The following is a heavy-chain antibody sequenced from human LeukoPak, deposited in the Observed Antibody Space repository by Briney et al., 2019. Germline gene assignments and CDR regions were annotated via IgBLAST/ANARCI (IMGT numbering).Heavy chain of an antibody. Sequence: PGGSLRLSCAASGFTFSSYEMNWVRQAPGKGLEWVSYISSSGSTIYYADSVKGRFTISRDNAKSSLYLQMNSLRAEDTAVYYCARGHCGGDCYPFDYWGQGTLVTVSS. CDR1: GFTFSSYE. V-gene: IGHV3-48*03. D-gene: IGHD2-21*02. J-gene: IGHJ4*02. CDR2: ISSSGSTI. CDR3: ARGHCGGDCYPFDY.